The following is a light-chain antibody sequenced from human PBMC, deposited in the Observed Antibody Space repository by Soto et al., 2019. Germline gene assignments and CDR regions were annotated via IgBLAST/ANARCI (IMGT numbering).Light chain of an antibody. CDR2: EGN. Sequence: QSALTQPASVSGSPGQSTTISCTGTSSDVGGYNLVSWYQQHPGKAPKLMIYEGNKRPSGVSNRFSGSKSGNTASLTISGLQAEDEADYYCCSYAGSSTYVFGTGTKLTVL. V-gene: IGLV2-23*01. CDR3: CSYAGSSTYV. CDR1: SSDVGGYNL. J-gene: IGLJ1*01.